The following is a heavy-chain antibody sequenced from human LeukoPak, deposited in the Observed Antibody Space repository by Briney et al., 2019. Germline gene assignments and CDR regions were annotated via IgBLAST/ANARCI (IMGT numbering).Heavy chain of an antibody. Sequence: SETLSLTCAVYGGSFSGYYWNWIRQPPGKGLEWIGEINHSGSPNYNPSLKSRVTISVDTSKNQFSLRLSSVTASDTAVYYCARGPVVAATYYWGQGTLVTVSS. V-gene: IGHV4-34*01. J-gene: IGHJ4*02. D-gene: IGHD2-15*01. CDR3: ARGPVVAATYY. CDR2: INHSGSP. CDR1: GGSFSGYY.